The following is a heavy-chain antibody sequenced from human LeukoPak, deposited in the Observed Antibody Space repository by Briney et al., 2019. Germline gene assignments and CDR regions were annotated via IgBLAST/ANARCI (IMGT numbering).Heavy chain of an antibody. CDR2: IYYSGST. CDR1: GGSIGSSY. J-gene: IGHJ3*02. CDR3: ARGSPESDAFDI. Sequence: SETLSLTCTVSGGSIGSSYWSWIRQPPGKGLDWIGYIYYSGSTYNNPSLRSRVTMSVDTSKNQFSLKLSSVTAADTAVYYCARGSPESDAFDIWGQGTMVTVSS. D-gene: IGHD1-14*01. V-gene: IGHV4-59*01.